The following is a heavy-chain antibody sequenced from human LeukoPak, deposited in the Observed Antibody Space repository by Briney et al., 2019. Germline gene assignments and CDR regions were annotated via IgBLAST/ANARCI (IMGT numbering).Heavy chain of an antibody. CDR3: ARAPCSGGSCYSNGAYNWFDP. D-gene: IGHD2-15*01. CDR1: GYTFTGYY. CDR2: INPNSGGT. Sequence: ASVKVSCKASGYTFTGYYMHWVRQAPGQGLEWMGRINPNSGGTNYAQKFQGRVTMTRDTSISTAYMELSRLRSDDTAVYYCARAPCSGGSCYSNGAYNWFDPWGQGTLVTVSS. J-gene: IGHJ5*02. V-gene: IGHV1-2*06.